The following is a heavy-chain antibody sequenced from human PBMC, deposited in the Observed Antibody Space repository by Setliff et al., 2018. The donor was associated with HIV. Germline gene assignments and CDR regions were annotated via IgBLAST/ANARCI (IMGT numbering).Heavy chain of an antibody. Sequence: PSETLSLTCAVSGYSISSGYYWGWIRQPPGKGLEWVGSIYHSGTTYYNPSLKSRVTISVDTSKNQFSLKLSSVTAADTAVYYCARGFGAPYLFSGYMDVWGKGTTVTSP. CDR3: ARGFGAPYLFSGYMDV. CDR1: GYSISSGYY. D-gene: IGHD1-26*01. CDR2: IYHSGTT. J-gene: IGHJ6*03. V-gene: IGHV4-38-2*01.